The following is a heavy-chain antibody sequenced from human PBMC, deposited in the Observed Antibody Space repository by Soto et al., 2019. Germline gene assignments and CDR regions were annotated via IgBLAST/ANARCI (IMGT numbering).Heavy chain of an antibody. CDR1: GFSLTTSEVG. Sequence: SGPTLVNPTQTLTLTWRFSGFSLTTSEVGVGWIRQPPGKALEWLALIYWDDDKRYSPSLKSRLTITKDTSKNQVVLTMTNMDPVDTATYYCAHRGRMSGLTNFDYWGQGTLVTVSS. D-gene: IGHD3-3*01. CDR2: IYWDDDK. J-gene: IGHJ4*02. CDR3: AHRGRMSGLTNFDY. V-gene: IGHV2-5*02.